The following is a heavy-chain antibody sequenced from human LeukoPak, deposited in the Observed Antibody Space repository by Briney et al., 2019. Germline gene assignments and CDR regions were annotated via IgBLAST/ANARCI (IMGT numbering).Heavy chain of an antibody. V-gene: IGHV3-33*01. CDR1: GFTFSSYG. Sequence: PGGSLRLSCAASGFTFSSYGMHWVRQAPGKGLEWVAVIWYDGSNKYYADSVKGRFTISRDNSKNTLYLQMNSLRAEDTAVYYCARGGLRYFDCPDYWGQGTLVTVSS. CDR2: IWYDGSNK. CDR3: ARGGLRYFDCPDY. D-gene: IGHD3-9*01. J-gene: IGHJ4*02.